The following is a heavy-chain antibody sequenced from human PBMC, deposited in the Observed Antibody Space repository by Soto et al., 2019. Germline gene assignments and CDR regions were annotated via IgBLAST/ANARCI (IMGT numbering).Heavy chain of an antibody. V-gene: IGHV4-30-2*01. CDR3: GRRMTTVTTLDY. Sequence: QLQLQESGSGLVKPSQTLSLTCAVSGGSISSGGYFWSWIRQPPGKGLEWIGYIYHSGSTYYNPSRKSKVSISVHKSHQHSSLKLSAVTAAPSAVYDCGRRMTTVTTLDYLDEATLVTVS. D-gene: IGHD4-4*01. J-gene: IGHJ4*02. CDR2: IYHSGST. CDR1: GGSISSGGYF.